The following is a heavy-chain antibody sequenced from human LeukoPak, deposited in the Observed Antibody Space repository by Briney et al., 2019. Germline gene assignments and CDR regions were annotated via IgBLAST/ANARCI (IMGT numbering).Heavy chain of an antibody. V-gene: IGHV1-8*01. Sequence: GASVKVSCKASGYTFTSYDINWVRQATGQGLEWMGWMNPNSGNTGYAQKFQGRVTMTRNTSISTAYMELSRLTSDDTAVYYCARSITGTTGWFDPWGQGTLVTVSS. CDR2: MNPNSGNT. CDR1: GYTFTSYD. J-gene: IGHJ5*02. D-gene: IGHD1-7*01. CDR3: ARSITGTTGWFDP.